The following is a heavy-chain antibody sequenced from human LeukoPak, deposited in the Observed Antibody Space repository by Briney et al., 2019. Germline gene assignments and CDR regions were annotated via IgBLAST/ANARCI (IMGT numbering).Heavy chain of an antibody. D-gene: IGHD1-26*01. CDR1: GGSFSGYY. Sequence: SETLSLTCAVYGGSFSGYYWSWIRQPPGKGLEWIGEINHSRSTNYNPSLKGRVTISVDTSKNQFSLKLSSVTAADTAVYYCARGDAGGSYVTWGQGTLVTVSS. J-gene: IGHJ5*02. V-gene: IGHV4-34*01. CDR2: INHSRST. CDR3: ARGDAGGSYVT.